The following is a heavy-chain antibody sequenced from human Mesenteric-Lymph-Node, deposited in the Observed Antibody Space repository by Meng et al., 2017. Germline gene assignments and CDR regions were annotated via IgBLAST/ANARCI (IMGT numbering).Heavy chain of an antibody. CDR2: INYSGIT. D-gene: IGHD1-26*01. V-gene: IGHV4-34*01. CDR1: GESFSGYF. CDR3: ARGVLSGSNLQYFQH. J-gene: IGHJ1*01. Sequence: QVQLQQWGAGLLKPSETLSLTCAVYGESFSGYFWSWIRQPPGKGLQWIGEINYSGITNYNPSLESRVSLSLDTTKKRFSLKLTSVTAADTALYYCARGVLSGSNLQYFQHWGQGTLVTVSS.